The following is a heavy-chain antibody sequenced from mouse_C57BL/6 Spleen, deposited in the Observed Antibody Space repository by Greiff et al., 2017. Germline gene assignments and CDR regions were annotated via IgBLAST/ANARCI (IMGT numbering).Heavy chain of an antibody. V-gene: IGHV5-9*01. CDR1: GFTFSSYT. CDR2: ISGGGGNT. D-gene: IGHD1-1*01. CDR3: ATHYYGSSFLYFDY. J-gene: IGHJ2*01. Sequence: EVQVVESGGGLVKPGGSLKLSCAASGFTFSSYTMSWVRQTPEKRLEWVATISGGGGNTYYPDSVKGRFTISRDNSKNTLYLQMSSLRSEDTALYYCATHYYGSSFLYFDYWGQGTTLTVSS.